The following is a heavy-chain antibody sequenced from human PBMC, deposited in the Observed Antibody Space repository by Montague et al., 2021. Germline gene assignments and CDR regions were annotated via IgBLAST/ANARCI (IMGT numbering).Heavy chain of an antibody. CDR2: TYYRSKWYN. Sequence: CAISGDSVSSTTTAWHWIRQSPSRGLEWLGRTYYRSKWYNEYAISVKSRITVNPDTSKNQFSLLLNSVTPEDTAVYYCARGWQKRFDPWGQGTLVTVSS. CDR1: GDSVSSTTTA. J-gene: IGHJ5*02. V-gene: IGHV6-1*01. CDR3: ARGWQKRFDP. D-gene: IGHD5-24*01.